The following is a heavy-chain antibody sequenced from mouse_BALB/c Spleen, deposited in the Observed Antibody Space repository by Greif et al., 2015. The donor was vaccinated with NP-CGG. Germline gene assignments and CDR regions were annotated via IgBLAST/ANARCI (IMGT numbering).Heavy chain of an antibody. CDR1: GDSITSGY. CDR2: ISYSGST. V-gene: IGHV3-8*02. CDR3: ARSPYGNYAMDY. Sequence: VQLKQSGPSLVKPSQTLSLTCSVTGDSITSGYWNWIRKFPGNKLEYMGYISYSGSTYYNPSLKSRISITRDTSKNXYYLQLNSVTTEDTATYYCARSPYGNYAMDYWGQGTSVTVSS. D-gene: IGHD2-1*01. J-gene: IGHJ4*01.